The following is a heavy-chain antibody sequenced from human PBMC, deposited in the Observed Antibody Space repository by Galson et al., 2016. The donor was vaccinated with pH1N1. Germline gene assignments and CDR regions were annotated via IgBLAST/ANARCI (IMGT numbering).Heavy chain of an antibody. J-gene: IGHJ6*02. V-gene: IGHV1-69*02. Sequence: SVKVSCKASGGTLSRHTISWVRQAPGQGLEWMGRILPIVGITNYAQTLQGRVTIIADRSTSTVSMELSGLTSDDTAVYYCATETGSSGMDVWDQGTTVTVSS. CDR3: ATETGSSGMDV. CDR2: ILPIVGIT. CDR1: GGTLSRHT. D-gene: IGHD3-10*01.